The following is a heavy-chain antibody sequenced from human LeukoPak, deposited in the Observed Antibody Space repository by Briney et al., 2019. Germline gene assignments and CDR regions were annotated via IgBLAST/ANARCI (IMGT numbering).Heavy chain of an antibody. J-gene: IGHJ4*02. Sequence: PGRSLRLSCAASGFTFNSYAMHWVRQAPGKGLEWVAVISYDGSNKYYADSVKGRFTISRDNSKNTLYLQMNSLRAEDTAVYYCARDAKGVFDYWGQGTLVTVSS. CDR1: GFTFNSYA. V-gene: IGHV3-30-3*01. CDR2: ISYDGSNK. CDR3: ARDAKGVFDY.